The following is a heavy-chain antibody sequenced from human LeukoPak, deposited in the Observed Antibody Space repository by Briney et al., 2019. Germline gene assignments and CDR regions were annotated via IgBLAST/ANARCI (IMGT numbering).Heavy chain of an antibody. Sequence: PSETLSLTCTVSGDSISSYYWSWIRQPPGKGLEWIGYMYYSGSTNYNPSLKSRVTISVDTSKNQFSLKLSSVTAADTAVYYCARGGGTSPYDSSGYYADYWGQGTLVTVSS. CDR2: MYYSGST. J-gene: IGHJ4*02. D-gene: IGHD3-22*01. CDR1: GDSISSYY. CDR3: ARGGGTSPYDSSGYYADY. V-gene: IGHV4-59*01.